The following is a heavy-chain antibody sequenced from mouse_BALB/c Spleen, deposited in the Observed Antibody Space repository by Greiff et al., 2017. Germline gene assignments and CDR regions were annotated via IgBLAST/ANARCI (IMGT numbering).Heavy chain of an antibody. Sequence: VQLQQSGPGLVAPSQSLSITCTVSGFSLTDYGVSWIRQPPGKGLEWLGVIWGGGSTYYNSALKSRLSISKDNSKSQVFLKMNSLQTDDTAMYYCAKHDGYYGGDYFDYWGQGTTLTGSS. V-gene: IGHV2-6-5*01. J-gene: IGHJ2*01. D-gene: IGHD2-3*01. CDR2: IWGGGST. CDR3: AKHDGYYGGDYFDY. CDR1: GFSLTDYG.